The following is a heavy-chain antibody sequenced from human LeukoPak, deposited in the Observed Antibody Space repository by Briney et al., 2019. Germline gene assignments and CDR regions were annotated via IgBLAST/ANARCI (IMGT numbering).Heavy chain of an antibody. Sequence: PSETLSLTCTVSGGSISSYYWSWIRQPPGKGLEWIGEINHSGSTNYNPSLKSRVTISVDTSKNQFSLKLSSVTAADTAVYYCARGNGRLNYYYYGMDVWGQGTTVTVSS. CDR1: GGSISSYY. CDR3: ARGNGRLNYYYYGMDV. J-gene: IGHJ6*02. V-gene: IGHV4-34*01. CDR2: INHSGST.